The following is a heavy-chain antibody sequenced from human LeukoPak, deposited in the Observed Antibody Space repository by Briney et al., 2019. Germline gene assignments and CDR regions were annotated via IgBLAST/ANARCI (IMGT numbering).Heavy chain of an antibody. CDR3: ARVKGQSAAGNDY. CDR2: IYYSGST. Sequence: SETLSLTCTVSGGSINSYYWSWIRQPPGKGLEWIGYIYYSGSTKYNPSLKSRVTISVDTSKNQFSLKLSSVTAADTAVYYCARVKGQSAAGNDYWGQGTLVTVSS. CDR1: GGSINSYY. J-gene: IGHJ4*02. V-gene: IGHV4-59*01. D-gene: IGHD6-13*01.